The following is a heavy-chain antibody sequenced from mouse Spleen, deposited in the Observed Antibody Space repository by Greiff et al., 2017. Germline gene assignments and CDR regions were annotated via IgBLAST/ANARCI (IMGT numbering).Heavy chain of an antibody. D-gene: IGHD1-2*01. CDR2: IDPEDGDT. Sequence: EVQLQQPGAELVKPGASVKLSCTASGFNIKDYYMHWVKQRPEQGLEWIGRIDPEDGDTEYAPKFQGKATMTADTSSNTAYLQLSSLTSEDTAVYYCTRHHYYGYLDYWGQGTTLTVSS. CDR3: TRHHYYGYLDY. V-gene: IGHV14-1*01. CDR1: GFNIKDYY. J-gene: IGHJ2*01.